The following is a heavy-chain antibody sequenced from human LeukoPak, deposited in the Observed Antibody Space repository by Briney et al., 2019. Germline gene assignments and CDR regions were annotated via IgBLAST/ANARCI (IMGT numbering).Heavy chain of an antibody. D-gene: IGHD6-19*01. CDR3: ARGGIVVATDT. CDR2: IYHRGST. Sequence: SETLSLTCAVYGGSFSGYYWSWIRQPPGKGLEWIGEIYHRGSTNYNPSLKSRVTISVDTSKNQFSLKLTSVTAADAAVYYCARGGIVVATDTWGQGTLVTVSS. J-gene: IGHJ5*02. V-gene: IGHV4-34*01. CDR1: GGSFSGYY.